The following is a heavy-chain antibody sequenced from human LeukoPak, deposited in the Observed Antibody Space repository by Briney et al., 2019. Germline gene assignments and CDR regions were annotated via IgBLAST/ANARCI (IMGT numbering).Heavy chain of an antibody. V-gene: IGHV3-33*06. CDR1: GFTFSHYG. CDR2: IWSDGTNQ. Sequence: GGSLRLSCAAAGFTFSHYGMHWVRQAPGKGLEWVAVIWSDGTNQYYGDSVKGRFTISRDDSGNTVYLQMNSLRPEDTGVYYCAKDAQRGFDYSNSLEYWGQGTPVTVST. D-gene: IGHD4-11*01. CDR3: AKDAQRGFDYSNSLEY. J-gene: IGHJ4*02.